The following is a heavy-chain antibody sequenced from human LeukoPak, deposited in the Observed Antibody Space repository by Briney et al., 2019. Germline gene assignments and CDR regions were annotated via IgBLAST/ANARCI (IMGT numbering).Heavy chain of an antibody. D-gene: IGHD5-18*01. CDR3: TTIKRGNIFGYFDF. CDR2: VFDSGRT. V-gene: IGHV4-59*11. J-gene: IGHJ4*02. Sequence: ASETLSLTCTVSGGSMTTHHWNWIRQTPGKGLEWIGYVFDSGRTKENPSLKSRVTLSADTSKNQLSLRLSSVTAADTAVYYCTTIKRGNIFGYFDFWGQGILATVSS. CDR1: GGSMTTHH.